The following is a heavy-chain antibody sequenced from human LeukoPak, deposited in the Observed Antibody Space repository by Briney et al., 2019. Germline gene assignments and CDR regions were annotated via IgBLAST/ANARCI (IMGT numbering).Heavy chain of an antibody. J-gene: IGHJ4*02. CDR2: IYYSGST. CDR1: GGSISSYY. CDR3: ARANWGSFVYFDY. D-gene: IGHD7-27*01. Sequence: SETLSLTCTVSGGSISSYYWSWIRQPPGKGLEWIGYIYYSGSTNYNPSLKSRVTISVDTSKNQFSLKLSSVTAADTAVYYCARANWGSFVYFDYWGQGTLVTVSS. V-gene: IGHV4-59*01.